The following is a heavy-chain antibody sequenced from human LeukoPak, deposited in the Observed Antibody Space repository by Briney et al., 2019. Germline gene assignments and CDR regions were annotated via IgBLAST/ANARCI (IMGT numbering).Heavy chain of an antibody. CDR1: GYTFTSYG. CDR2: ISAYNGNT. CDR3: ARDPYDILTGYLQDY. Sequence: PGASVKVSCKASGYTFTSYGISWVGQAPGQGLEWMGWISAYNGNTNYAQKLQGRVTMTTDTSTSTAYMELRSLRSDDTAVYYCARDPYDILTGYLQDYWGQGTLVTVSS. D-gene: IGHD3-9*01. J-gene: IGHJ4*02. V-gene: IGHV1-18*01.